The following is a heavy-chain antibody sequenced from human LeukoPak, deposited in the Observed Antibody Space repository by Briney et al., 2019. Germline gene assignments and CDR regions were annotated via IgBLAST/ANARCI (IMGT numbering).Heavy chain of an antibody. V-gene: IGHV3-23*01. J-gene: IGHJ3*02. CDR3: ARDKVGAKRGTFDI. CDR2: IFSGSAGST. Sequence: PGGSLRLSCAASGFTFSSYAMSWVRQAPGKGLEWVSAIFSGSAGSTYYADSVKGRFTISRDKSKNTLYLQMNTLRAEDTAVYYCARDKVGAKRGTFDIWGQGTMVTVSS. D-gene: IGHD1-26*01. CDR1: GFTFSSYA.